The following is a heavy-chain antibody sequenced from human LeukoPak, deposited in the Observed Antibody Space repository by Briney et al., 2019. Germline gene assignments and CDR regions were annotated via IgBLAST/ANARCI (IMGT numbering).Heavy chain of an antibody. CDR2: ISAYNGNT. CDR1: GYTFTSYG. V-gene: IGHV1-18*01. D-gene: IGHD6-13*01. J-gene: IGHJ4*02. Sequence: GASVKVSCKASGYTFTSYGISWVRQAPGQGLEWMGWISAYNGNTNYAQKLQGRVTMTTDTSTSTAYMELSSLRSEDTAVYYCARGRYSSSWRPKFNYFDYWGQGTLVTVSS. CDR3: ARGRYSSSWRPKFNYFDY.